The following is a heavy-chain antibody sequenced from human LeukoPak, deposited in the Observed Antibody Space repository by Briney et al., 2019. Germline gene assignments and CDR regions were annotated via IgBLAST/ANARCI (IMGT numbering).Heavy chain of an antibody. CDR1: GYRFSNFG. D-gene: IGHD1-26*01. V-gene: IGHV1-18*01. J-gene: IGHJ3*02. CDR3: AKVDPPIVAGARGDAFEI. Sequence: GASVKVSCKASGYRFSNFGITWVRQAPGQGLEWMGWTSPYDDNPEYAKKFQGRVTMTTDTSTSTAYMELRSLRPDDTAMYYCAKVDPPIVAGARGDAFEIWGQGTLVTVSS. CDR2: TSPYDDNP.